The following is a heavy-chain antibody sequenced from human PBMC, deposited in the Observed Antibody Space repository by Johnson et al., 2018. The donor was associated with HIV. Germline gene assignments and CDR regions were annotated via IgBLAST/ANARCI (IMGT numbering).Heavy chain of an antibody. Sequence: QLVESGGGLVKPGGSLRLSCAASGFTFSNAWMSWVRQAPGKGLEWVGRIKSKTDGGTTDYAAPVKGRFTISRDNSKNTLYLQMNSLRAEDTAVYYCTTDSVTPHAFDIWGQGTMVTVSS. V-gene: IGHV3-15*01. CDR3: TTDSVTPHAFDI. J-gene: IGHJ3*02. D-gene: IGHD4-23*01. CDR1: GFTFSNAW. CDR2: IKSKTDGGTT.